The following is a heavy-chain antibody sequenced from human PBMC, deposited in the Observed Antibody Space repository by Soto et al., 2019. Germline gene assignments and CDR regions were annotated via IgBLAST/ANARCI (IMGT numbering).Heavy chain of an antibody. D-gene: IGHD6-13*01. CDR3: ARVAAADALGASYYGMDV. CDR2: MNPNSGNT. V-gene: IGHV1-8*01. J-gene: IGHJ6*02. CDR1: GYTFTSYD. Sequence: ASVKVSCKASGYTFTSYDINWVRQATGQGLEWMGWMNPNSGNTGYAQKFQGRVTMTRDTSISTAYMELSRLRSDDTAVYYCARVAAADALGASYYGMDVWGQGTTVTVSS.